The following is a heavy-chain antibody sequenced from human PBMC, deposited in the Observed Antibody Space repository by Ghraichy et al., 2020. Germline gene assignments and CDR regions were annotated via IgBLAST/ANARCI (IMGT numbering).Heavy chain of an antibody. D-gene: IGHD3-3*01. Sequence: GGSLRLSCVASGFDFENYSMIWVRQAPGMGLEWISYINGRSFTIYYADSVKGRFTISRDNARNSLYLEMDSLRDEDTAVYYCARATRGTFGVFIESAGGPGEYWGQGTLVSVSS. CDR3: ARATRGTFGVFIESAGGPGEY. CDR1: GFDFENYS. J-gene: IGHJ4*02. V-gene: IGHV3-48*02. CDR2: INGRSFTI.